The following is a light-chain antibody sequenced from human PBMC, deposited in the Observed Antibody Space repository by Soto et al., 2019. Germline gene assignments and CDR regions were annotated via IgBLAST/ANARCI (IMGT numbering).Light chain of an antibody. CDR3: QQYNNWPPIT. Sequence: EIVLTHSPGTLSLSPGERATLSCSSSQSVAGSYLAWYQQKPGQAPRLLIYGASSRATGFPDRFSGSGSGTDFTLTISSLQSEDFAVYYCQQYNNWPPITFGQGTRLEIK. CDR1: QSVAGSY. V-gene: IGKV3D-15*01. J-gene: IGKJ5*01. CDR2: GAS.